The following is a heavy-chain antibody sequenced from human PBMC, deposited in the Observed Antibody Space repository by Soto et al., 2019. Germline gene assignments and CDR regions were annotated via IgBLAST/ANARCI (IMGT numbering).Heavy chain of an antibody. CDR3: ARDPAGGSGYYYLFDY. CDR1: GFTSSTFA. CDR2: ISYDGSNK. J-gene: IGHJ4*02. Sequence: GGPLRLSFAVSGFTSSTFAMPWVRQAPGKGLDWVAVISYDGSNKYYADSVKGRFTISRDNSKNTLYLQMNSLRAEDTAVYYCARDPAGGSGYYYLFDYWGQGTLVTVSS. V-gene: IGHV3-30-3*01. D-gene: IGHD3-22*01.